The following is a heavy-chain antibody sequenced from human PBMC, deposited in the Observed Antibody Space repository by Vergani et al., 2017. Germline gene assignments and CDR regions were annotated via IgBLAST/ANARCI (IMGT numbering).Heavy chain of an antibody. J-gene: IGHJ6*02. D-gene: IGHD2-15*01. Sequence: QVQLVQSGAEVKKPGSSVKVSCKASGGTFSSYAISWVRQAPGQGLEWMGRIIPIFGTANYAQKFQGRVTITADESTSTAYMELSSLRSEDTAVYYCARDMVGYCSGGSCLYYYYGMDVWGQGTTVTVSS. CDR2: IIPIFGTA. CDR3: ARDMVGYCSGGSCLYYYYGMDV. CDR1: GGTFSSYA. V-gene: IGHV1-69*13.